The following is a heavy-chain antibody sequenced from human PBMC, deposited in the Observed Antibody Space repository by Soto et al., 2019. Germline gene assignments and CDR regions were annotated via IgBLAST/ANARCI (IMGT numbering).Heavy chain of an antibody. J-gene: IGHJ4*02. CDR2: INHSGST. Sequence: SETLSLTCAFYGGSFSGYYRSCIRQPPGKGLEWIGEINHSGSTNYNPSLKSRVTISVDTSKNQFSLKLSSVTAADTAAYYCARVLYGGNAAFDYWGQGTLVTVS. V-gene: IGHV4-34*01. CDR1: GGSFSGYY. D-gene: IGHD4-17*01. CDR3: ARVLYGGNAAFDY.